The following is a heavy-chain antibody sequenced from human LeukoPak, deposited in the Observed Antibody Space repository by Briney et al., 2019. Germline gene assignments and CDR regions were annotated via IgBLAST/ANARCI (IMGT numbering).Heavy chain of an antibody. CDR3: ARPPAYSSGWPNYFDY. Sequence: GESLKISCKGSGYSFTSYWIGWVRQMPGKGLEWMGIIYPGDSDTRYSPSFQGQVTISADKSISTAYLQWSSLKASDTAMYYCARPPAYSSGWPNYFDYWGQGTLVTVSS. CDR1: GYSFTSYW. D-gene: IGHD6-19*01. V-gene: IGHV5-51*01. CDR2: IYPGDSDT. J-gene: IGHJ4*02.